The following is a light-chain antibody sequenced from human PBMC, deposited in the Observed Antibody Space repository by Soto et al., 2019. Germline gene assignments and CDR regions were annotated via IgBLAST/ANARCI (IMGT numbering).Light chain of an antibody. CDR2: EVS. V-gene: IGLV2-14*01. CDR1: SSDVGGYNY. J-gene: IGLJ1*01. CDR3: SSYTSSSTPYV. Sequence: QSALTQPASVSGSPGQSITISCTGTSSDVGGYNYVSWYQQHPGKAPKLMIYEVSNRPSGVSHRFSGSKSGNTASLTISGLQADDEADYYCSSYTSSSTPYVFGTGTKVTVL.